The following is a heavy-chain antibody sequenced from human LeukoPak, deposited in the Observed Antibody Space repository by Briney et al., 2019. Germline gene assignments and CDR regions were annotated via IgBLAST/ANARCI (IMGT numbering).Heavy chain of an antibody. Sequence: ASVKVSCKASGYTFTGYYMHWVRQAPGQGLEWMGWINPNSGGTNYAQKFQGWVTMTRDTSISTAYMELSRLRSDDTAVYYCARALGYSSSWYAPNYYCYGMDVWGQGTTVTVSS. J-gene: IGHJ6*02. D-gene: IGHD6-13*01. CDR3: ARALGYSSSWYAPNYYCYGMDV. V-gene: IGHV1-2*04. CDR1: GYTFTGYY. CDR2: INPNSGGT.